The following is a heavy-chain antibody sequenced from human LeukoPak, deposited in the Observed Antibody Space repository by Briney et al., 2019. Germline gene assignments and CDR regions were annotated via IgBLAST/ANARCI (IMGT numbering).Heavy chain of an antibody. CDR1: GFIFNSFA. Sequence: GGSLRLSRAASGFIFNSFAMSWVRQAPGKGLEWVSTFSGSGSRTSYADSVKGRFTISRDNSKNTLYLQMKSLRAEDTAVYYCAKNALAAGVAHYYDSSGSFDYWGQGTLVTVSS. CDR2: FSGSGSRT. V-gene: IGHV3-23*01. D-gene: IGHD3-22*01. J-gene: IGHJ4*02. CDR3: AKNALAAGVAHYYDSSGSFDY.